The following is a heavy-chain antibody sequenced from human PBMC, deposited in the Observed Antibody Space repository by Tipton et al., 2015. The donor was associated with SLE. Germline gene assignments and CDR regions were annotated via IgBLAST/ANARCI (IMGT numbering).Heavy chain of an antibody. CDR1: GFTFSSYE. CDR2: ISSSGSTI. J-gene: IGHJ4*02. Sequence: SLRLSCAASGFTFSSYEMNWVRQAPGKGLEWVSYISSSGSTIYYADSVKGRFTISRDNSKNTLYLQMNSLRAEDTAVYYCAKEDYYDSSGSHGGDYWGQGTLVTVSS. V-gene: IGHV3-48*03. CDR3: AKEDYYDSSGSHGGDY. D-gene: IGHD3-22*01.